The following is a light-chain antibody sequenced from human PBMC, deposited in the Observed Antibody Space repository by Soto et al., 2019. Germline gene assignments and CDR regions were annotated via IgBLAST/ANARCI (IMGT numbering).Light chain of an antibody. Sequence: IQMTQSPSSFSASTGDRVTITCRASQCISSYLAWYQQKPGKAPKLLIYAASTLHSGVPSRFSGSGSGTDFTLTISCLQSEDFATYYCQQYYSYPRTFGQGTKVEIK. CDR1: QCISSY. J-gene: IGKJ1*01. CDR2: AAS. V-gene: IGKV1-8*01. CDR3: QQYYSYPRT.